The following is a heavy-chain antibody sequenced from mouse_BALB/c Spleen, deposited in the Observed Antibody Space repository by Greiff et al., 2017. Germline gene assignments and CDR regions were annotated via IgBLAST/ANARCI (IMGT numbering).Heavy chain of an antibody. D-gene: IGHD1-2*01. CDR1: GFTFSSFG. Sequence: EVHLVESGGGLVQPGGSRKLSCAASGFTFSSFGMHWVRQAPEKGLEWVAYISSGSSTIYYADTVKGRFTISRDNPKNTLFLQMTSLRSEDTAMYYCARSGGHYYYAMDYWGQGTSVTVSS. V-gene: IGHV5-17*02. CDR3: ARSGGHYYYAMDY. J-gene: IGHJ4*01. CDR2: ISSGSSTI.